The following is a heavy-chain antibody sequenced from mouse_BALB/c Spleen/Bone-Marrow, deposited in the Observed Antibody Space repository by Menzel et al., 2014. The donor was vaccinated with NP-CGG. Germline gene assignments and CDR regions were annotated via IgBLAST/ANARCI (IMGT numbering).Heavy chain of an antibody. CDR1: GYTFSSYW. CDR2: ILPGGGST. J-gene: IGHJ3*01. V-gene: IGHV1-9*01. Sequence: VQLVESGAELMKPGASVKISCKATGYTFSSYWIEWVKQRPGHGLEWIGEILPGGGSTNYNEKFKGKATFTADTSSNTAYMQLSSLTSEDSAVYYCARRGISWFAYWGQGTLVTVSA. CDR3: ARRGISWFAY.